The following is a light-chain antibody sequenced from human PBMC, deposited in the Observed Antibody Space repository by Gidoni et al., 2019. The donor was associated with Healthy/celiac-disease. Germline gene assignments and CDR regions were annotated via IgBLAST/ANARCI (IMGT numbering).Light chain of an antibody. J-gene: IGKJ4*01. CDR3: QQYDNLALT. V-gene: IGKV1-33*01. Sequence: DIQMTQSPSSLSASVGDRVTITCQASQDISNYLNWYQQKPGKAPKLLIYDASNLETGVPSRFSGSGSGTDFTFTISSLQPEDIATYYCQQYDNLALTFGGRTKVEIK. CDR2: DAS. CDR1: QDISNY.